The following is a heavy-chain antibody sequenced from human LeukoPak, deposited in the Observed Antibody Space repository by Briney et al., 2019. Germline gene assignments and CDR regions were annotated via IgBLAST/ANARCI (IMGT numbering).Heavy chain of an antibody. D-gene: IGHD2-15*01. CDR1: GFTFSSYA. J-gene: IGHJ3*02. Sequence: PGGSLRLSCSASGFTFSSYAMHWVRQAPGKGLEYVSAISSNGGSTYYADSVKGRFTISRDNSKNTLYLQMSSLRAEDTAVYYCVKEAPLGYCSGGSCYSDAFDIWGQGTMVTVSS. CDR2: ISSNGGST. CDR3: VKEAPLGYCSGGSCYSDAFDI. V-gene: IGHV3-64D*06.